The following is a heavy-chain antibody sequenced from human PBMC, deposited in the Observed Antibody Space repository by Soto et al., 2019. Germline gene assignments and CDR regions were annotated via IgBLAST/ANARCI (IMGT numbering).Heavy chain of an antibody. D-gene: IGHD2-2*01. CDR1: GYNFNNYW. CDR2: IYPADSDT. J-gene: IGHJ5*02. CDR3: ARVGCISTNCYFSSDGRGWFDP. Sequence: GESLKISCKGSGYNFNNYWIGWVRQMPGKGLEWMGLIYPADSDTRYSPSFEGQVTMSADKSTSTAYLQWSSLKASDTAMYYCARVGCISTNCYFSSDGRGWFDPWGQGTLVTVSS. V-gene: IGHV5-51*01.